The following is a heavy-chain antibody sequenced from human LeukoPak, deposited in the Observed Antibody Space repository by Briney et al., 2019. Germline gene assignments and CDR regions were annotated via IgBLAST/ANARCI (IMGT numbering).Heavy chain of an antibody. V-gene: IGHV4-59*01. Sequence: SETLSLTCTVSGGSISSYYWSWIRQPPGKGLEWIGYIYYSGSTNYNPSLKSRVTISVDTSKNQFSLKLSSVTAADTAVYYCARGSDPVAGSFYFDYWGQGTLVTVSS. CDR3: ARGSDPVAGSFYFDY. CDR1: GGSISSYY. D-gene: IGHD6-19*01. J-gene: IGHJ4*02. CDR2: IYYSGST.